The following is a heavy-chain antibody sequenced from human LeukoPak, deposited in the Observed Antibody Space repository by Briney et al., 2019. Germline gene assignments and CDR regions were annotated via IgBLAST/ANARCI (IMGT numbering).Heavy chain of an antibody. CDR3: AGDGMVAAAGFYFDY. V-gene: IGHV3-30-3*01. D-gene: IGHD6-13*01. CDR2: ISYDGSNK. CDR1: GFTFSSYA. Sequence: GGSLRLSCAASGFTFSSYAMHWVRQAPGKGLEWVAVISYDGSNKYYADSVKGRFTISRDNSKNTLYLQMNSLRAEDTAVYYCAGDGMVAAAGFYFDYWGQGTLVTVSS. J-gene: IGHJ4*02.